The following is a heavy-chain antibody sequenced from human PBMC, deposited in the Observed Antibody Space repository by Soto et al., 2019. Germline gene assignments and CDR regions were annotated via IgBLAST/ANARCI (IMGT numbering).Heavy chain of an antibody. CDR2: IYSGGST. V-gene: IGHV3-53*04. CDR3: ARAVGHGWFDP. CDR1: GFTVSSNY. J-gene: IGHJ5*02. Sequence: EVQLVESGGGLVQPGGSLRLSCAASGFTVSSNYMSWVRQAPGKGLEWVSVIYSGGSTYYADSVKGRFTISRHNSKNTLYLQMNGLRAEDTAVYYCARAVGHGWFDPWGQGTLVTVAS.